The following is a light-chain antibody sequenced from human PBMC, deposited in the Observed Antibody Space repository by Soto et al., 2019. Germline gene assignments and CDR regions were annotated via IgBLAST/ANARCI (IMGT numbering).Light chain of an antibody. CDR1: QSLTSN. CDR2: AAS. J-gene: IGKJ1*01. CDR3: QQYKNWPPIT. V-gene: IGKV3-15*01. Sequence: TQCPVTLSLSPGERATLSCRASQSLTSNLVWYQQKPGQAPRLLIYAASTRATGVPARFSGSGSGTEFTLTISSLQSEDFAVYYCQQYKNWPPITFSQGTKVDIK.